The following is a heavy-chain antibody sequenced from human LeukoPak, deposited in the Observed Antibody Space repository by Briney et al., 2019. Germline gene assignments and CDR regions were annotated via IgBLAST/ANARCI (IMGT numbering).Heavy chain of an antibody. D-gene: IGHD6-13*01. CDR1: GFSVSGYW. V-gene: IGHV3-7*01. J-gene: IGHJ4*02. CDR3: AGEWQGGIAAAGTRIEGDY. CDR2: IKQDGSEK. Sequence: GGSLRLSCAVSGFSVSGYWMTWVRQAPGKGLEWVANIKQDGSEKNYVASVKGRFTISRDNAENSLFLQMNSLRVEDTAVYYCAGEWQGGIAAAGTRIEGDYWGQGTLVAVSS.